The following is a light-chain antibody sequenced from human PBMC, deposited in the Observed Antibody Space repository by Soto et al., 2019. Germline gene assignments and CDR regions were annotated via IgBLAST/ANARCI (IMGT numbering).Light chain of an antibody. CDR1: SSVVGSYNL. V-gene: IGLV2-23*02. Sequence: QSTLTQPASVSGSPGQSITISCTGTSSVVGSYNLVSWYQHHPGKAPKLMIYEVNKWPSGVSNRISGSKSGNTASLTISGLQAEDEADYYCCSYAGSNTYVFGTGTKVTVL. CDR3: CSYAGSNTYV. J-gene: IGLJ1*01. CDR2: EVN.